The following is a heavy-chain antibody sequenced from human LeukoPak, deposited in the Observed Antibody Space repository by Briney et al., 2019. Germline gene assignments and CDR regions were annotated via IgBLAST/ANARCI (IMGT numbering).Heavy chain of an antibody. CDR3: ALMRGDYTD. J-gene: IGHJ4*02. CDR1: GFIFSNDG. CDR2: IRYDGRHK. D-gene: IGHD4-17*01. Sequence: GGSLRLSCTASGFIFSNDGMHWVRQAPGKGLEWVAFIRYDGRHKSYADSVKGRFTISRDNSKNTLSLQMTSMRADDTAVYYCALMRGDYTDWGRGPMVTVSS. V-gene: IGHV3-30*02.